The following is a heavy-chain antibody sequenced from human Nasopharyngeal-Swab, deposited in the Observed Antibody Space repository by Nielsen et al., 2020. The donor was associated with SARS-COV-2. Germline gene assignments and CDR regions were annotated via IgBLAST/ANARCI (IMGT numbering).Heavy chain of an antibody. CDR1: GYSISSGYY. CDR3: ARGGYSSGWVVY. CDR2: IYHSGST. J-gene: IGHJ4*02. D-gene: IGHD6-19*01. Sequence: GSLRLSCTVSGYSISSGYYWGWIRQPPGKGLEWIGSIYHSGSTYYNPSLKSRVTISVDTSKNQFSRKLSSVTAADTAVYYCARGGYSSGWVVYWGQGTLVTVSS. V-gene: IGHV4-38-2*02.